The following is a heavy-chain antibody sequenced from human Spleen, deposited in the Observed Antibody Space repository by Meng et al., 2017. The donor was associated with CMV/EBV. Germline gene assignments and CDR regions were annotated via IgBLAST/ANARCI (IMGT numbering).Heavy chain of an antibody. D-gene: IGHD6-6*01. Sequence: GGSLRLSCVASRFNFSSYTMSWVRQAPGKGLNWVSSISSGGTYIHYPDSLRGRFTISRDNAKNSLYLQMNSLRAEDTALYYCAKDVEYSSSSRHAFDIWGQGTMVTVSS. CDR1: RFNFSSYT. V-gene: IGHV3-21*04. J-gene: IGHJ3*02. CDR3: AKDVEYSSSSRHAFDI. CDR2: ISSGGTYI.